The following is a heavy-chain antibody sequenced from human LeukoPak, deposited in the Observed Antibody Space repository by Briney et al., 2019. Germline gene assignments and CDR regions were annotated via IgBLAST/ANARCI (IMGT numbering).Heavy chain of an antibody. CDR2: IKSDGSII. CDR3: VAEERDFDC. D-gene: IGHD1-26*01. V-gene: IGHV3-74*01. J-gene: IGHJ4*02. CDR1: GFTFSSYW. Sequence: GGSLRLSCAASGFTFSSYWMHWVRQAPGKGLVWVAGIKSDGSIIYHADSVKGRFTISRDNAKNTLYLQMNSLRAGDTAVYYCVAEERDFDCWGQGVLVTVSS.